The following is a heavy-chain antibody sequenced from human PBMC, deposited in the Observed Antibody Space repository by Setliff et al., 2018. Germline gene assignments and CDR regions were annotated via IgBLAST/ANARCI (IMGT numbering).Heavy chain of an antibody. V-gene: IGHV1-2*06. Sequence: ASVKVSCKTSGYSFTVFGISWVRQAPGQGLEWMGRFNPNSGDTNSAQKFQGRVTMTRDTPISTAYMELSRLKYDDTAVYYCARDRISRYYDSGAHAFDIWGQGTMVTVSS. CDR2: FNPNSGDT. D-gene: IGHD3-22*01. J-gene: IGHJ3*02. CDR1: GYSFTVFG. CDR3: ARDRISRYYDSGAHAFDI.